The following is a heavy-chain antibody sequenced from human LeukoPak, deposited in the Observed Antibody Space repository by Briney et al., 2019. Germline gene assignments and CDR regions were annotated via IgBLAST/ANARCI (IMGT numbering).Heavy chain of an antibody. Sequence: GGSLRLSCAASGFTFSNYAMSRVRQSPGEGLEWVSSISGSTANTYYADSVRGRFTISRDNSKNTLYLQMNSLRAEDTAVYYCAREAFSGYYGSGSYYALDYWGQGTLVTVSS. CDR2: ISGSTANT. J-gene: IGHJ4*02. CDR1: GFTFSNYA. CDR3: AREAFSGYYGSGSYYALDY. D-gene: IGHD3-10*01. V-gene: IGHV3-23*01.